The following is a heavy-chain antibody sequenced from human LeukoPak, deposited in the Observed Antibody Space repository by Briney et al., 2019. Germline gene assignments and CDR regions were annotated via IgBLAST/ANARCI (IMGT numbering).Heavy chain of an antibody. D-gene: IGHD3-22*01. J-gene: IGHJ3*02. CDR1: GGTFSSYA. V-gene: IGHV1-69*05. Sequence: AASVKASCKASGGTFSSYAISWVRQAPGQGLEWMGGIIPIFGTANYAQKFQGRVTITTDESTSTAYMELSSLRSEDTAVYYCARGRGYYYDSRAFDIWGQGTMVTVSS. CDR3: ARGRGYYYDSRAFDI. CDR2: IIPIFGTA.